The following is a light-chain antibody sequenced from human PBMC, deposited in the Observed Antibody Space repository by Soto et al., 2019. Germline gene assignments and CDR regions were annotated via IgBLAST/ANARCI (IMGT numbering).Light chain of an antibody. Sequence: QSVLSQPPSASGTPGGRVTISCSASSSNIGTTYVYWYKHLPGTAPKLRIYRNNQRRSGVPARFSGSKSGTSASLTISGLRSEDEADYYCATWDCNLSGVFGGGTKVTVL. V-gene: IGLV1-47*01. CDR2: RNN. CDR3: ATWDCNLSGV. CDR1: SSNIGTTY. J-gene: IGLJ2*01.